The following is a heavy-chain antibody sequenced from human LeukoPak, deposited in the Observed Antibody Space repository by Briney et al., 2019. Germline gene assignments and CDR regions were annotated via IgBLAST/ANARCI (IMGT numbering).Heavy chain of an antibody. Sequence: KTTETLSRTCAVYGGSFSGYYWSWIRQPPGKGLEWIGEINHSGSTNYNPSLKSRVTISVDTSKNQFSLKLSSVTAADTAVYYCARASRYYYCMDVWGKGTTDTVSS. CDR2: INHSGST. CDR3: ARASRYYYCMDV. V-gene: IGHV4-34*01. J-gene: IGHJ6*03. CDR1: GGSFSGYY.